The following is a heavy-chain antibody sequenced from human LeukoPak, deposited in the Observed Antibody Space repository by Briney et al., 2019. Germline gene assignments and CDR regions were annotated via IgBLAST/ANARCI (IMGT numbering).Heavy chain of an antibody. CDR1: GFTFSSYS. CDR3: ARGVLRYFDWLLFVPQSPYCFDY. CDR2: ISSSSSYI. Sequence: GGSLRLSCAASGFTFSSYSMNWVRQAPGERLEWVSSISSSSSYIYYADSVKGRFTISRDDAKNSLFLQMNSLRAEDTAVYYCARGVLRYFDWLLFVPQSPYCFDYWGQGTLVTVSS. V-gene: IGHV3-21*01. J-gene: IGHJ4*02. D-gene: IGHD3-9*01.